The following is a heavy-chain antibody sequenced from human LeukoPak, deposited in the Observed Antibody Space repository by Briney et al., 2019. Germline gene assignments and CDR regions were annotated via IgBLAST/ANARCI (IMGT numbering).Heavy chain of an antibody. CDR3: AKDRPNYYGSDGHYYRRNGDY. Sequence: SGGSLRLSCAASGFTFTIYAMSWVRQAPGKGLEWVSSISSTSEYTYYTGSVKGRFTISRDNSKNTLYLHMNSLRGEDTAVYYCAKDRPNYYGSDGHYYRRNGDYWGQGTLVTVSS. J-gene: IGHJ4*02. D-gene: IGHD3-22*01. CDR2: ISSTSEYT. CDR1: GFTFTIYA. V-gene: IGHV3-23*01.